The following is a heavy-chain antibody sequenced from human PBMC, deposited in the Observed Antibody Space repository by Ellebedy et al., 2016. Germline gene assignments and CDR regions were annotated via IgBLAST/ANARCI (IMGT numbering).Heavy chain of an antibody. J-gene: IGHJ4*02. Sequence: GESLKISXGASGFKFSDFFMTWVRQAPGEGLEWVSTISGGGDSTFYADSVKGRFTISRDNSRNTLYLQMNSLRAEDTAMYYCYYGHYSGSWGQGTLVTVSS. CDR1: GFKFSDFF. V-gene: IGHV3-23*01. CDR3: YYGHYSGS. D-gene: IGHD4-17*01. CDR2: ISGGGDST.